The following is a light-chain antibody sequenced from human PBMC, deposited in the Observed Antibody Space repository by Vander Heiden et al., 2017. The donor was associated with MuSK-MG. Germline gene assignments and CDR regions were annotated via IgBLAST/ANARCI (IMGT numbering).Light chain of an antibody. V-gene: IGLV2-14*01. CDR3: TSYTTGSTLYV. CDR2: EVA. J-gene: IGLJ1*01. Sequence: QSALTQPASVSGSPGQSIAISCTGTSSDVGGYNYVSWYQQYPGKAPKVVIYEVANRPSGVSDRFSGSKSGNTATLTISGVQAEDEADYYCTSYTTGSTLYVFGSGTK. CDR1: SSDVGGYNY.